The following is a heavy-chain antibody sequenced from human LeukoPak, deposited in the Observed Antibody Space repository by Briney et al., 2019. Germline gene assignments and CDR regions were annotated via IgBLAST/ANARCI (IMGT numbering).Heavy chain of an antibody. CDR3: ARHSTGAVRVIDN. V-gene: IGHV5-51*01. Sequence: GESLKISCKGSGFSFTSYWIGWGRQMPGKSLEWRVTIYPDDSDTRYSPSFQGQGTISADQSISTAYLQWSSLKASDTAMYFCARHSTGAVRVIDNWGLGTLVTVSS. CDR1: GFSFTSYW. J-gene: IGHJ4*02. CDR2: IYPDDSDT. D-gene: IGHD1-14*01.